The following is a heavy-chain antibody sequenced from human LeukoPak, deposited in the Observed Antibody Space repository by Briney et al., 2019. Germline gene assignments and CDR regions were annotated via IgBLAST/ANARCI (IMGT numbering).Heavy chain of an antibody. CDR1: GFTFSILD. Sequence: GGSLRLSCAASGFTFSILDMSWVCQAPGKGLEWVSAISGNGGRTYYADSVKGRFTISRDNSKNALYLQMNSLRAEDTAVYYCAKAIPTAYYYGSGSYYPGPAFDYWGQGTLVTVSS. V-gene: IGHV3-23*01. J-gene: IGHJ4*02. CDR3: AKAIPTAYYYGSGSYYPGPAFDY. CDR2: ISGNGGRT. D-gene: IGHD3-10*01.